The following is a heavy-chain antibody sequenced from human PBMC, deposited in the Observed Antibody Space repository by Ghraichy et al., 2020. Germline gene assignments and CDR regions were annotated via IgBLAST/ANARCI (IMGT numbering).Heavy chain of an antibody. J-gene: IGHJ4*02. CDR1: GFTFGSSC. Sequence: GGSLRLSCAASGFTFGSSCMHWVRQAPGKGLVWVSHISSDERTTNYADSVKGRFTISRDNAKNTLYLQMNSLRAEDTTLYYCVRSNGYLDYWGQGTLVTVSS. CDR2: ISSDERTT. V-gene: IGHV3-74*01. CDR3: VRSNGYLDY. D-gene: IGHD3-22*01.